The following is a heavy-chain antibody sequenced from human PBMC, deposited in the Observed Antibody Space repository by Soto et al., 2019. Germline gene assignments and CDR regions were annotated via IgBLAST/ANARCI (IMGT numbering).Heavy chain of an antibody. CDR3: AVRGRMVQPLYYFAY. V-gene: IGHV3-23*01. CDR1: GFTFSSYA. J-gene: IGHJ4*02. CDR2: IDAAAVGT. Sequence: GGSLRLSCSASGFTFSSYAMSWVRQAPGKGLEWVSSIDAAAVGTYYADSVKGRFTISRDNSKGTLYLQMNSLRAEDTAIYYCAVRGRMVQPLYYFAYWGQGTLVTVSS. D-gene: IGHD2-2*01.